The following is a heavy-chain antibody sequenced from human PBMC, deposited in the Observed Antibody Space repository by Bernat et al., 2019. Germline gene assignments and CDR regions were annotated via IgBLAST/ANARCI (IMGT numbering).Heavy chain of an antibody. CDR2: IYYSGST. CDR1: VGPISSSSYY. J-gene: IGHJ6*02. CDR3: ARERNGFWSGYYRLYGMDV. V-gene: IGHV4-39*02. D-gene: IGHD3-3*01. Sequence: QLQLQESGPGLVKPSETLSLTCTVSVGPISSSSYYWGWIRQPPGKGLEWIGSIYYSGSTYYNPALKSRVTISVETTKTEYTLKLRFVSAADTAVDYCARERNGFWSGYYRLYGMDVWGQGTTVTVSS.